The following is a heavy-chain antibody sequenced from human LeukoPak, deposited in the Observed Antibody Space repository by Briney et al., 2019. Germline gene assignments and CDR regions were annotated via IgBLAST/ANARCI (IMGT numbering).Heavy chain of an antibody. J-gene: IGHJ4*02. CDR1: GFPLSRYS. V-gene: IGHV3-48*01. CDR2: ISSSGSAV. CDR3: VRVKGSYFDY. D-gene: IGHD2-15*01. Sequence: SGGSLRLSCAAPGFPLSRYSINWVRQAPEKGGEGVSYISSSGSAVYYVDAVKGRFTVSRDNAKNSLFLQMNSPRAEDTAVYYCVRVKGSYFDYWGQGALVTVSS.